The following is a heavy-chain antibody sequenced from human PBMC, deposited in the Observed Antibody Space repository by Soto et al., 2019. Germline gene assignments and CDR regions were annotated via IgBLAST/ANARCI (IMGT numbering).Heavy chain of an antibody. J-gene: IGHJ4*02. CDR2: ISGSGGST. Sequence: GGSLRLSCAASGFTFSSYAMSWVRQAPGKGLEWVSAISGSGGSTYYADSVKGRFTISRDNSKNTLYLQMNSLRAEDPAVYYCAKDAPPYSSSWSPFLRDKVVGADYFDYWGQGTLVTVSS. CDR1: GFTFSSYA. D-gene: IGHD6-13*01. CDR3: AKDAPPYSSSWSPFLRDKVVGADYFDY. V-gene: IGHV3-23*01.